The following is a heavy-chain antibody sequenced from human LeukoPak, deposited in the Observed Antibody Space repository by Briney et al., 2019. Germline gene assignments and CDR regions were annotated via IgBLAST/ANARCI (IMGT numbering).Heavy chain of an antibody. Sequence: SVKVSCKASGGTFSSYAISWVRQAPGQRLEWMGRIIPILGLANYAQKFQGRVTITADKSTSTAYMELSSLRSEDTAVYYCARGYCSGGSCYSEAFDIWGQGTMVTVSS. J-gene: IGHJ3*02. CDR3: ARGYCSGGSCYSEAFDI. V-gene: IGHV1-69*04. CDR2: IIPILGLA. D-gene: IGHD2-15*01. CDR1: GGTFSSYA.